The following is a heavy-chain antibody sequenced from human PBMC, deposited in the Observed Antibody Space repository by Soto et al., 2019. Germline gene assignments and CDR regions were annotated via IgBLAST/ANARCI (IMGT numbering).Heavy chain of an antibody. CDR1: GFTFTDYA. J-gene: IGHJ2*01. D-gene: IGHD4-17*01. Sequence: EVLLVESGGGLVQPGMSLRLSCTASGFTFTDYAMHWVRQTPGKGLEWVSTTTWNSDTIVYADCVKGRFTISRDKAKNSLYLQMNSLRPEDTALYYCARDWYSYGGPNYYFGLWCQCTPVIVSS. CDR2: TTWNSDTI. CDR3: ARDWYSYGGPNYYFGL. V-gene: IGHV3-9*01.